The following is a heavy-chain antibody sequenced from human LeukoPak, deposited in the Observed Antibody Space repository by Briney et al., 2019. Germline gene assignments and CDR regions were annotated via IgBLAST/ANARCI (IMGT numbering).Heavy chain of an antibody. CDR1: GFTFSSYG. Sequence: GRSLRLSCAASGFTFSSYGMHWVRQAPGKGLEWVAVISYDGSNKYYADSVKGRFTISRDNSKNTLYLQMNSLRAEDTAVYYCARGDYGDYVRPFDYWGQGTLVTVSS. D-gene: IGHD4-17*01. CDR3: ARGDYGDYVRPFDY. V-gene: IGHV3-30*03. CDR2: ISYDGSNK. J-gene: IGHJ4*02.